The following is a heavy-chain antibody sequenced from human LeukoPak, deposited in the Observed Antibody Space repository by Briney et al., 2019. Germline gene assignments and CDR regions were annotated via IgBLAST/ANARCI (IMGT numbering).Heavy chain of an antibody. V-gene: IGHV1-2*02. Sequence: ASVKASCKASGYTFTNYDINWVRQAPGQGLEWMGWINPNSGGTNYAQKFQGRVTMTRDTSISTAYMELSRLRSDDTAVYYCARGYYYDSSGYYDSRSYFDYWGQGTLVTVSS. CDR3: ARGYYYDSSGYYDSRSYFDY. CDR1: GYTFTNYD. J-gene: IGHJ4*02. CDR2: INPNSGGT. D-gene: IGHD3-22*01.